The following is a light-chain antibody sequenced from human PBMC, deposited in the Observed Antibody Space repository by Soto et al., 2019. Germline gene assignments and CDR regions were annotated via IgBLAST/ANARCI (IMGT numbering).Light chain of an antibody. CDR2: AAS. Sequence: AIRMTQSPSSFSASTGDRVTITCRASQGISSYLAWYQQKPGKAPKLLIYAASTLQSGVPSRFSGSGSGTEFTITISCLQSEDFSTYYCHQDYSYPHTFGQGTKLEIK. CDR1: QGISSY. J-gene: IGKJ2*01. CDR3: HQDYSYPHT. V-gene: IGKV1-8*01.